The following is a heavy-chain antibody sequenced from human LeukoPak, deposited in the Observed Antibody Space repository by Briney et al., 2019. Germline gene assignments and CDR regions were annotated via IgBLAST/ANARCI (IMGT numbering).Heavy chain of an antibody. V-gene: IGHV3-30-3*01. CDR3: AKDRATVTTLYYYGMDV. D-gene: IGHD4-17*01. Sequence: GGSLRLSCAASGFTFSSYAMHWVRQAPGKGLEWVAVISYDGSNKYYADSVKGRFTISRDNSKNTLYLQMNSLRAEDTAVYYCAKDRATVTTLYYYGMDVWGQGTTVTVSS. J-gene: IGHJ6*02. CDR2: ISYDGSNK. CDR1: GFTFSSYA.